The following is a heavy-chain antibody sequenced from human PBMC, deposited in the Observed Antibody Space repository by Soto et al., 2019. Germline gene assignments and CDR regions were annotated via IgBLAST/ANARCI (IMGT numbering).Heavy chain of an antibody. J-gene: IGHJ6*02. CDR2: ISSSSSTI. V-gene: IGHV3-48*01. D-gene: IGHD3-10*01. CDR1: GFTFSSYS. CDR3: ARDGYSTGSGYDGMDV. Sequence: PGGSLRLSCAASGFTFSSYSMNWVRQAPGKGLEWVSYISSSSSTIYYADSVKGRFTISRDNAKNSLYLQMNSLRAEDTAVYYCARDGYSTGSGYDGMDVWGQGTTVTVSS.